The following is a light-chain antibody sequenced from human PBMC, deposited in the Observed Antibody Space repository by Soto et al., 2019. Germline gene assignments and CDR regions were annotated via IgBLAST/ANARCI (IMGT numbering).Light chain of an antibody. Sequence: IVMTQSPATLSVSPGERANLSCRASQSVGTKLAWYQQTPGQAPRLLIYGASNRATGVPARISGSVSGTEFTLTIASLQSEDFAVYYCQQYNYWPWTFGQGTKVDIK. J-gene: IGKJ1*01. V-gene: IGKV3-15*01. CDR3: QQYNYWPWT. CDR1: QSVGTK. CDR2: GAS.